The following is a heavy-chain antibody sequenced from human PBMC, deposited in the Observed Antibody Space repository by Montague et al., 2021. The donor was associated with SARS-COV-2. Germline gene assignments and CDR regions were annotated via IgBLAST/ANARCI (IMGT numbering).Heavy chain of an antibody. Sequence: KTLSLTCTVSGDSISSYYWSWIRQPAGKGLEWIGRIYTSVSTKYNPSLKSRVTMSVDTSKNQFSLKLSSVTAADTAVYYCARDHMTTMFMVYYYGMDVWGQGTTVTVSS. CDR1: GDSISSYY. CDR3: ARDHMTTMFMVYYYGMDV. D-gene: IGHD5-24*01. V-gene: IGHV4-4*07. CDR2: IYTSVST. J-gene: IGHJ6*02.